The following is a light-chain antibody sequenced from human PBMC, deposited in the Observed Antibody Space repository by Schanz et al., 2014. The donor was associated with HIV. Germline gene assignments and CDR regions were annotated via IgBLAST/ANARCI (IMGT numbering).Light chain of an antibody. J-gene: IGKJ5*01. CDR2: DAS. Sequence: EIVLTQSPGTLSLYPGERATLSCRASQTVSSSSLAWYQQEPGQSPRLLIYDASNRATGIPARFSGSGSGTDFTLTISSLEPEDFAVYYCQQYNDWPPITFGQGTRLEIK. CDR3: QQYNDWPPIT. V-gene: IGKV3D-20*02. CDR1: QTVSSSS.